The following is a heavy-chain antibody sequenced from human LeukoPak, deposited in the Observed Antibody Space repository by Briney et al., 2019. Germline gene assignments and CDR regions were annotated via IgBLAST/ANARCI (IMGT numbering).Heavy chain of an antibody. CDR2: VSGDGDTT. V-gene: IGHV3-64D*06. D-gene: IGHD6-13*01. J-gene: IGHJ3*02. Sequence: PGGSLRLSCSDSGFTFRSFAMHWVRQDPGKGLQYVSGVSGDGDTTYYADSVKGRFTISRDNSKNTLFLQMSRLRHDDTAMHYCVKDRASSSWYGAFDMWGRGTMVTV. CDR3: VKDRASSSWYGAFDM. CDR1: GFTFRSFA.